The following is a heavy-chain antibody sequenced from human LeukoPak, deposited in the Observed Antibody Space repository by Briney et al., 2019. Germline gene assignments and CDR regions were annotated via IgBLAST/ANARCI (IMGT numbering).Heavy chain of an antibody. J-gene: IGHJ3*02. CDR3: ARVRRAFDI. CDR2: IYYSGSTDYSGST. CDR1: GGSVSSSSFY. V-gene: IGHV4-39*07. Sequence: PSETLSLTCTVSGGSVSSSSFYWGWIRQSPGKGLEWIGSIYYSGSTDYSGSTDYNPSLKSRVTISVDRSKNQFSLKLSSVTAADTAVYYCARVRRAFDIWGQGTMVTVSS. D-gene: IGHD5-24*01.